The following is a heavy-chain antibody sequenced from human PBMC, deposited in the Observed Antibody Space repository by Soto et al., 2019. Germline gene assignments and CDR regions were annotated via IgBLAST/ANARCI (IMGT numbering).Heavy chain of an antibody. D-gene: IGHD6-13*01. J-gene: IGHJ6*02. V-gene: IGHV1-69*13. Sequence: GASVKVSCKASGGTFSSYAINWGRQAPGQGLEWVGGIIPIFGTANYAQKFQGRVTITADESTSTAYMELSSLRSEDTAVYYCARDLSIAAAGTDYYYYGMDVWGQGTTVTVSS. CDR1: GGTFSSYA. CDR3: ARDLSIAAAGTDYYYYGMDV. CDR2: IIPIFGTA.